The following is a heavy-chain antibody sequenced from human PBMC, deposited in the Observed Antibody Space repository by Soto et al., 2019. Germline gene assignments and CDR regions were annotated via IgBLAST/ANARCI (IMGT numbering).Heavy chain of an antibody. CDR2: IDYSGNT. CDR3: ASYGYCSSTSCYARYNWFDP. CDR1: GGSISSGGYY. J-gene: IGHJ5*02. D-gene: IGHD2-2*03. Sequence: SETLSLTCTVSGGSISSGGYYWSWIRQHPGKGLEWIGYIDYSGNTYYNPSLKSRVTISVDTSKNQFSLKLSSVTAADRAVYYCASYGYCSSTSCYARYNWFDPWGQGTLVTVS. V-gene: IGHV4-31*03.